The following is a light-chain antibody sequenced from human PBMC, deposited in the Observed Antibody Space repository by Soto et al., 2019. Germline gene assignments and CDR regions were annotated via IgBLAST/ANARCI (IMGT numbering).Light chain of an antibody. CDR2: RNN. Sequence: QSVLTQPPSASGTPGQRVTISCSGSSSNIGSNYVYWYQQLPGTAPKLLIYRNNQRPSGVPDRFSGSKSGTSASLAISGLRSADEADYYCAAWDDSLSGPLVFGGGTQLTVL. V-gene: IGLV1-47*01. J-gene: IGLJ3*02. CDR3: AAWDDSLSGPLV. CDR1: SSNIGSNY.